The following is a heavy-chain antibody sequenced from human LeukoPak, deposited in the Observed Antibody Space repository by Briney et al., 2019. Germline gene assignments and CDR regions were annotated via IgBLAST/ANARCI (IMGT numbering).Heavy chain of an antibody. CDR2: FDPEDGET. V-gene: IGHV1-24*01. D-gene: IGHD5-12*01. CDR3: ATDLATIRKKDY. J-gene: IGHJ4*02. Sequence: GASVKVSCKVSGYTLTELSMHWVRQAPGKGLEWMGGFDPEDGETIYAQKFQGIVTMTEDTSTDTAYMELSSLRSEDTAIYYCATDLATIRKKDYWGQGTLVTVSS. CDR1: GYTLTELS.